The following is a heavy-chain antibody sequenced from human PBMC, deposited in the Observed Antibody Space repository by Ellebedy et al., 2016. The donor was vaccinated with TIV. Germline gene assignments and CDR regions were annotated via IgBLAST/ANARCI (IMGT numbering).Heavy chain of an antibody. J-gene: IGHJ3*02. Sequence: PGGSLRLSYAASGFTFSSYGIHWVRRAPGKGLEWVAAIGYDGSKKSYADSVKGRITISRDNSKNTVDLQMNSLRAEDTAVYYCAKRAQKNSHGLDIWGQGTMVTVSS. CDR2: IGYDGSKK. D-gene: IGHD2-21*01. CDR3: AKRAQKNSHGLDI. V-gene: IGHV3-30*02. CDR1: GFTFSSYG.